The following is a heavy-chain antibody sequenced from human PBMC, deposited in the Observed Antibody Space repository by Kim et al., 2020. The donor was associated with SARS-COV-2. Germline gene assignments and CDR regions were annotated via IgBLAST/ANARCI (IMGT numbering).Heavy chain of an antibody. J-gene: IGHJ6*02. V-gene: IGHV5-10-1*01. CDR3: ARPLDYGDYDYYYYGMDV. CDR2: IDPSDSYT. CDR1: GYSFTSYW. Sequence: GESLKISCKGSGYSFTSYWISWVRQMPGKGLEWMGRIDPSDSYTNYSPSFQGHVTISADKSISTAYLQWSSLKASDTAMYYCARPLDYGDYDYYYYGMDVWGQGTTVTVSS. D-gene: IGHD4-17*01.